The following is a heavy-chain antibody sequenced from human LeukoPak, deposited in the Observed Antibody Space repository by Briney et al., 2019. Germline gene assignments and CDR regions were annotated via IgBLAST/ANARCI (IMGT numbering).Heavy chain of an antibody. Sequence: SVKVSCKASGFTFTSSAMQWVRQARGQRLEWIGWIVVGSGNTNYAQKFQERVTITRDMSTSTAYMELSSLRSEDTAVYYCAAEGLFSRGASFDYWGQGTLVTVSS. CDR3: AAEGLFSRGASFDY. CDR2: IVVGSGNT. CDR1: GFTFTSSA. D-gene: IGHD1-26*01. V-gene: IGHV1-58*02. J-gene: IGHJ4*02.